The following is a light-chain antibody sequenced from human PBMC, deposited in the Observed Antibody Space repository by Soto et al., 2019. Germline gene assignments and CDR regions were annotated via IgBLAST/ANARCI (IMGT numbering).Light chain of an antibody. CDR3: AAWDDSLNGHWV. CDR2: SND. V-gene: IGLV1-44*01. CDR1: SSNIGSNT. J-gene: IGLJ3*02. Sequence: QSVLTQPPSASGTPGQRITISCSGGSSNIGSNTVNWYQQLPGTAPKLLIYSNDQRPSGVPDRFSGSKSGIAASLAISGLQSEDEADYYCAAWDDSLNGHWVFGGGTKLTVL.